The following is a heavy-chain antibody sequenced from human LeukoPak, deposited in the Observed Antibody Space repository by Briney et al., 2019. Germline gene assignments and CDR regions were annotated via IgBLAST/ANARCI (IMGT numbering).Heavy chain of an antibody. V-gene: IGHV1-2*02. D-gene: IGHD4-17*01. CDR3: ARDYYGHGSGLFDF. Sequence: ASVKVSCKTSGYTFIGYNLNWVRQAPGQGLEWMGWINPNSGDTDYEQKFQGRVTMTRDTSISTAFLELSRLTSGDTAVYYCARDYYGHGSGLFDFWGRGTLLTVSS. CDR1: GYTFIGYN. J-gene: IGHJ2*01. CDR2: INPNSGDT.